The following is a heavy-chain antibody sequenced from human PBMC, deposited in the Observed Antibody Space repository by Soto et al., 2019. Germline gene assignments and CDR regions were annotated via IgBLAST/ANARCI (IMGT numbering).Heavy chain of an antibody. CDR3: ARGWVEGLSRQPPSDF. V-gene: IGHV3-74*01. D-gene: IGHD3-3*01. Sequence: LRLSCAASGFTFNTHWMHWVRQAPGKGLVWVSRINSDGRATSHAESVKGRFTISRDNAKNTRYLHMNSLRAEDSAVYYCARGWVEGLSRQPPSDFWGQGTLVTVSS. J-gene: IGHJ4*02. CDR2: INSDGRAT. CDR1: GFTFNTHW.